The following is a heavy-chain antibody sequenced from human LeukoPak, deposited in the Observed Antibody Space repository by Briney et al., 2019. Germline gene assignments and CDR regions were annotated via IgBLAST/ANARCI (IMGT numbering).Heavy chain of an antibody. CDR2: INPSGGST. J-gene: IGHJ4*02. V-gene: IGHV1-46*01. CDR1: GYTFTSYY. D-gene: IGHD3-16*02. Sequence: ASVKVSCKASGYTFTSYYMHWVRQAPGQGLEWMGIINPSGGSTSYAQKFQGRVTMTRDMSTSTVYMELSSLRAEDTAVYYCARGGDYVWGSYRSRFDYWGQGTLVTVSS. CDR3: ARGGDYVWGSYRSRFDY.